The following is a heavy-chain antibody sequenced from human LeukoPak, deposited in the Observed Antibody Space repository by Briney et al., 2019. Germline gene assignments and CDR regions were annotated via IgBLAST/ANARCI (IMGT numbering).Heavy chain of an antibody. J-gene: IGHJ4*02. D-gene: IGHD3-10*01. CDR1: GGSISSGDYY. CDR2: IYYSGST. V-gene: IGHV4-30-4*08. CDR3: ARVSAMVRGKIDY. Sequence: SETLSLTCTVSGGSISSGDYYWSWIRQPPGKGQEWIGYIYYSGSTYYNPSLKSRVTISVDTSKNQFSLKLSSVTAADTAVYYCARVSAMVRGKIDYWGQGTLVTVSS.